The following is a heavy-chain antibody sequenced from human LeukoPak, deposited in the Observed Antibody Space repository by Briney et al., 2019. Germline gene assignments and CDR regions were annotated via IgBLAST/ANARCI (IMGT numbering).Heavy chain of an antibody. CDR3: AREYNYYFDY. CDR1: GGSISSYY. Sequence: SETLSLTCTVSGGSISSYYWSWLRQPPRKELQWIGYIYTSGSTNYNPSLKSRVTISVDTSKTQFSLKLSSVTAADTAVYYCAREYNYYFDYWGQGTLVTVSS. J-gene: IGHJ4*02. V-gene: IGHV4-4*09. CDR2: IYTSGST. D-gene: IGHD1-20*01.